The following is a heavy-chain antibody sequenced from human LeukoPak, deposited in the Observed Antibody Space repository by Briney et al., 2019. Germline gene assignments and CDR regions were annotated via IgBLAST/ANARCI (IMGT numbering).Heavy chain of an antibody. CDR2: INHSGST. CDR3: ARRQFRYGSGSYYRAYYFDY. D-gene: IGHD3-10*01. Sequence: SETLSLTYAVYGGSFSGYYWSWIRQPPGKGLEWIGEINHSGSTNYNPSLKSRVTISVDTSKNQFSLKLSSVTAADTAVYYCARRQFRYGSGSYYRAYYFDYWGQGTLVTVSS. CDR1: GGSFSGYY. J-gene: IGHJ4*02. V-gene: IGHV4-34*01.